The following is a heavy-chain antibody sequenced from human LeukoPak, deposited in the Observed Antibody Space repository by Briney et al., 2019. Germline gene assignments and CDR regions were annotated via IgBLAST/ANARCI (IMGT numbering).Heavy chain of an antibody. V-gene: IGHV3-69-1*01. J-gene: IGHJ6*02. CDR1: GFTFSGYD. CDR3: ARLRYYGMDV. CDR2: TSSSSTI. Sequence: GGSLRLSCAASGFTFSGYDMSWVRQAPGKGLEWVSYTSSSSTIYYADSVKSRFTISRDNAKNSLYLQMNSLRAEDTAVYYCARLRYYGMDVWGQGTTSPSP.